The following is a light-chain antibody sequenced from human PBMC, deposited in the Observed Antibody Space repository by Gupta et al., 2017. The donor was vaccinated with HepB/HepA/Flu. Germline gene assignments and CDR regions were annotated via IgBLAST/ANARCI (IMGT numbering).Light chain of an antibody. Sequence: DIQMTQSPSSLAASVGDRVTITCRASQTISNCLNWYQMKPARAPKVLIYATTTLQSGVPSRFSGSGSGTNFILSISALHPADFAVYFCQQPCSYSPLTFGGGTKV. V-gene: IGKV1-39*01. CDR3: QQPCSYSPLT. CDR1: QTISNC. CDR2: ATT. J-gene: IGKJ4*01.